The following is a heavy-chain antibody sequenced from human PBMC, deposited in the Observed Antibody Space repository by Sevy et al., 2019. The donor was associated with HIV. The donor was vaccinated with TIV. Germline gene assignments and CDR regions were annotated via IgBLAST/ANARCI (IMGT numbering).Heavy chain of an antibody. CDR3: AGAVGGATVTETVGYYYGMDV. CDR2: IIPIFGTA. Sequence: ASVKVSCKASGGTFSSYAISWVRQAPGQGLEWMGGIIPIFGTANYAQKFQGRVTITADESTSTAYMELSSLRSEDTAVYYCAGAVGGATVTETVGYYYGMDVWGQGTTVTVSS. D-gene: IGHD4-17*01. V-gene: IGHV1-69*13. CDR1: GGTFSSYA. J-gene: IGHJ6*02.